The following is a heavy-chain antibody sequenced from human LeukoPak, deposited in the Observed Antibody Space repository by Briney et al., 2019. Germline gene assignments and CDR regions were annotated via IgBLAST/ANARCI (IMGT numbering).Heavy chain of an antibody. V-gene: IGHV3-30*01. J-gene: IGHJ3*01. Sequence: QPGGSLRLSCAASGFTFSSFAIHWVRQAPGKGLEWVAVISDDGSNTYYAYSVKGRFTISRDNSKNTVYLQMNSLRAEDTAVYYCAKDQRRSTWNYGDALDFWGQGTMVFVSS. CDR1: GFTFSSFA. CDR3: AKDQRRSTWNYGDALDF. CDR2: ISDDGSNT. D-gene: IGHD1-7*01.